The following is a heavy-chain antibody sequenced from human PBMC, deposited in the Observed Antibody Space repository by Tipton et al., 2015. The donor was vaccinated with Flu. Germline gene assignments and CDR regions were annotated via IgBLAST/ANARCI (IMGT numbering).Heavy chain of an antibody. D-gene: IGHD1-1*01. CDR2: MYTSFNT. CDR1: GASINSYY. CDR3: ARALGRPDAFDM. Sequence: TLSLTCTVSGASINSYYWSWIRQSAGKGLEWIGRMYTSFNTKYNPSLKNRMTMSVDTSKNQFSLTLDSVTAADTAVYYCARALGRPDAFDMWGQGTMVTVSS. V-gene: IGHV4-4*07. J-gene: IGHJ3*02.